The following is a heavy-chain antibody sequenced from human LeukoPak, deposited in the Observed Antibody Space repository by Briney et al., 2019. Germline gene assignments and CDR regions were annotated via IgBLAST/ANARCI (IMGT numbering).Heavy chain of an antibody. V-gene: IGHV4-59*01. CDR1: GGSISSYY. Sequence: SETLSLTCTVSGGSISSYYWSWIRQPPGKGLEWIGYIYYSGSTNYNPSLKSRVTISVDTSKNQFSLKLSSVTAADTAVYYCARFLYYYGSSGYYCWFDPWGQGTLVTVSS. CDR3: ARFLYYYGSSGYYCWFDP. CDR2: IYYSGST. J-gene: IGHJ5*02. D-gene: IGHD3-22*01.